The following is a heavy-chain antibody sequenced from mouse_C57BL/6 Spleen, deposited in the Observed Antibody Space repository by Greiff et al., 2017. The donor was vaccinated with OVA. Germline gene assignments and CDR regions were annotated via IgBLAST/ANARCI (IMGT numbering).Heavy chain of an antibody. J-gene: IGHJ3*01. CDR3: ARTAWFAY. Sequence: EVQVVESGGGLVKPGGSLKLSCAASGFTFSDYGMHWVRQAPEKGLEWVAYISSGSSTICYADTVKGRFTISRDNAKNTLFLQMTSLRSEDTAMYYCARTAWFAYWGQGTLVTVSA. V-gene: IGHV5-17*01. CDR2: ISSGSSTI. CDR1: GFTFSDYG.